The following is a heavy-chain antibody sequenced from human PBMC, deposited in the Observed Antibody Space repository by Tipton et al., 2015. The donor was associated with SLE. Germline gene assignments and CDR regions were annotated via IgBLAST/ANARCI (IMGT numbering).Heavy chain of an antibody. Sequence: TLSLTCTVSGGSISSGGYYWSWIRQHPGKGLEWIGYIYYSGSTYYNPSLESRVTISVDTSKNQFSLKLSSVTAADTAVYYCARVAVAAAGLGYWGQGTLVTVSS. J-gene: IGHJ4*02. CDR1: GGSISSGGYY. CDR3: ARVAVAAAGLGY. D-gene: IGHD6-13*01. CDR2: IYYSGST. V-gene: IGHV4-31*03.